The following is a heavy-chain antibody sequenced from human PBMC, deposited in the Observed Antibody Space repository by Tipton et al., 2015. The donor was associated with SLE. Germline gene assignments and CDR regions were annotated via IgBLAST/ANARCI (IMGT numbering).Heavy chain of an antibody. CDR2: IYHSGST. D-gene: IGHD6-6*01. Sequence: TLSLTCAVSGGSISSSNWWSWVRQPPGKGLEWIGEIYHSGSTKYNPTLKSRVTISVDKSKNQFSLKLSSVTAADTAVYYCARVWRQLANYFDYWGQGTLVTVSS. CDR1: GGSISSSNW. J-gene: IGHJ4*02. V-gene: IGHV4-4*02. CDR3: ARVWRQLANYFDY.